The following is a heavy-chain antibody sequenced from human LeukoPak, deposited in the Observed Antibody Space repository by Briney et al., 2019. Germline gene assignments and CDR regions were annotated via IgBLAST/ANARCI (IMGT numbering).Heavy chain of an antibody. V-gene: IGHV3-53*01. CDR3: ARDSGYGDFYFDY. Sequence: GGSLGLSCAASGFTVSSNYMSWVRQAPGKGLEWVSVIYSGGSTYYADSVKGRFTISRDNSKNTLYLQMNSLRAEDTAVYYCARDSGYGDFYFDYWGQGTLVTVSS. D-gene: IGHD5-12*01. CDR1: GFTVSSNY. CDR2: IYSGGST. J-gene: IGHJ4*02.